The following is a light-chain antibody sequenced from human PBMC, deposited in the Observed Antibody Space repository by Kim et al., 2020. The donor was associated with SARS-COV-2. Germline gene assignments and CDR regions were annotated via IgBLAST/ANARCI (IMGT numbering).Light chain of an antibody. CDR2: DVS. CDR1: SSDVGAYNY. Sequence: GQSITLSCTGTSSDVGAYNYVSLYQLHPGKAPELLVFDVSERPSGISNRFSGSKSGNTASLTITGLQAEDEADYYCCSYATSRSYVFGTGTKVTVL. CDR3: CSYATSRSYV. V-gene: IGLV2-14*04. J-gene: IGLJ1*01.